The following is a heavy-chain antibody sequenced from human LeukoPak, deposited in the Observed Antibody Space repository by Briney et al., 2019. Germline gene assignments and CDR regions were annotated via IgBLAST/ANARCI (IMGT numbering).Heavy chain of an antibody. D-gene: IGHD3-3*01. CDR2: VNALNGNT. CDR1: GYTFTRYG. Sequence: VKVSCKASGYTFTRYGISWVRQAPGQGLEWMGWVNALNGNTNFAQKRQGRVTMTTDTSTSTAYMELRSLRSDDTAVYYCARVGDFWSGYYIGPPKKHYYYMDVWGKGTTVTVSS. J-gene: IGHJ6*03. CDR3: ARVGDFWSGYYIGPPKKHYYYMDV. V-gene: IGHV1-18*01.